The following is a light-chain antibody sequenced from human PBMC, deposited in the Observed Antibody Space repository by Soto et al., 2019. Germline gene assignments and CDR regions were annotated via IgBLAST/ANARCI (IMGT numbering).Light chain of an antibody. CDR1: ISYVGTYDH. Sequence: QSALTQPASVSWSPGQSITISFSGTISYVGTYDHVAWYQQFPVKTPKLMIYEVSNRPSGVSSRFSGSKSGNTASLTISGLQAEDEADYYCISYTGSSTSYVFGSGTKVTVL. V-gene: IGLV2-14*01. CDR2: EVS. CDR3: ISYTGSSTSYV. J-gene: IGLJ1*01.